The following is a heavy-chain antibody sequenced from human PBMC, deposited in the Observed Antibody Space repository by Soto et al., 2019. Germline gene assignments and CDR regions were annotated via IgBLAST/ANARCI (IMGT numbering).Heavy chain of an antibody. CDR1: DGSFSGYY. CDR3: ARPHYDSNTFYSFFDY. D-gene: IGHD3-22*01. CDR2: IFHGGST. J-gene: IGHJ4*02. V-gene: IGHV4-34*12. Sequence: PSETLSLTCAVYDGSFSGYYWSWIRQSPGKGLEWIGQIFHGGSTNYSPSLKSRVTISLDTSRKQFFLELTSVTAADTAVYYCARPHYDSNTFYSFFDYWGQGTLVTVSS.